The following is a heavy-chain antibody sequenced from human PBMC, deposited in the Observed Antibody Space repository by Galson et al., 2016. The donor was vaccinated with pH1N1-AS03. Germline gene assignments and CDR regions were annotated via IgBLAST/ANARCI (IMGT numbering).Heavy chain of an antibody. CDR2: IIPSLSTP. V-gene: IGHV1-69*13. CDR3: ARFDGNFDVWCGRFYYGMDV. Sequence: SVKVSCKASGGDFRSFAINWMRQAPGQGLEWMGGIIPSLSTPVYAQQFQGRVSITADDSTYTVFMEVNRLTSEDTAVYYCARFDGNFDVWCGRFYYGMDVWGQGTTVKVSS. CDR1: GGDFRSFA. D-gene: IGHD3-3*01. J-gene: IGHJ6*02.